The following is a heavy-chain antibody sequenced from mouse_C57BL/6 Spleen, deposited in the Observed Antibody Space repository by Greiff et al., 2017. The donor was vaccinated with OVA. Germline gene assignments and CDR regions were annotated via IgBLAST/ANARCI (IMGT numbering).Heavy chain of an antibody. CDR2: IHPNSGST. J-gene: IGHJ4*01. Sequence: QVQLKESGAELVKPGASVKLSCKASGYTFTSYWMHWVKQRPGQGLEWIGMIHPNSGSTNYNEKFKSKATLTVDKSSSTAYMQLSSLTSEDSAVYYCARRNDYYGSSYGAMDYWGQGTSVTVSS. CDR1: GYTFTSYW. D-gene: IGHD1-1*01. CDR3: ARRNDYYGSSYGAMDY. V-gene: IGHV1-64*01.